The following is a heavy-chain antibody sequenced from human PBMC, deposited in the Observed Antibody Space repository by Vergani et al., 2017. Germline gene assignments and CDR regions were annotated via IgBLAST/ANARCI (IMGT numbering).Heavy chain of an antibody. CDR1: GFTLSSHA. CDR3: ARSGYCAHGVCYMTYYYYMDV. Sequence: QVQLEESGGGVVQPGRSLRLSCAGSGFTLSSHAMHWVRQAPGKGLEWVAFIWYDGSKEYYADSVKGRFTISRENSKNTLYLQMNNLRAADTAVYYCARSGYCAHGVCYMTYYYYMDVWGKGTAVTVSS. V-gene: IGHV3-33*01. CDR2: IWYDGSKE. J-gene: IGHJ6*03. D-gene: IGHD2-8*01.